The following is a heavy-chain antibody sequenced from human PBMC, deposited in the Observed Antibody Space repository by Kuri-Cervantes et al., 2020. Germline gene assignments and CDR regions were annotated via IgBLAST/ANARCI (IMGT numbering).Heavy chain of an antibody. J-gene: IGHJ4*02. CDR2: INPSGGST. V-gene: IGHV1-46*01. CDR3: ARMSITHYDY. CDR1: GYAFTSYY. D-gene: IGHD5-24*01. Sequence: ASVKVSCKASGYAFTSYYMHWVRQAPGQGLEWMGIINPSGGSTSYAQKFQGRATMTRDTSISTAYMELSRLRSDDTAVYYCARMSITHYDYWGQGTLVTVSS.